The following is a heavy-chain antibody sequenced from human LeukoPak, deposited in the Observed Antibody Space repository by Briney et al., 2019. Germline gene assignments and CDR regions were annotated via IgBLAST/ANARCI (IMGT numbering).Heavy chain of an antibody. CDR2: IGGSGGPI. CDR3: ARDTSAKPRGFFDY. V-gene: IGHV3-48*03. J-gene: IGHJ4*02. Sequence: PGGSLTLSWAASGFTVSSYGMDWGRQAPGKGLEWVSYIGGSGGPIYYADSVKGRFTISRDNAKNSLYLQMNSLRAEDTAVYYCARDTSAKPRGFFDYWGQGTLVTVSS. D-gene: IGHD1-26*01. CDR1: GFTVSSYG.